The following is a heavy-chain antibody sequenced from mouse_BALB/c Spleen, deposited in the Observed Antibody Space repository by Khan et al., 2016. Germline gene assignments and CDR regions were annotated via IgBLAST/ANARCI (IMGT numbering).Heavy chain of an antibody. Sequence: EVKLLESGGGLVQPGGSLTLSCAASGFDFSRYWMSWVRQAPGKGLEWIGDINPDSSTINYTPSLKDKFIISSDNATNTLYLQLSNLTSEATPRFYCASTVRDFDVWGAGTRVT. V-gene: IGHV4-1*02. CDR1: GFDFSRYW. D-gene: IGHD3-2*02. J-gene: IGHJ1*01. CDR2: INPDSSTI. CDR3: ASTVRDFDV.